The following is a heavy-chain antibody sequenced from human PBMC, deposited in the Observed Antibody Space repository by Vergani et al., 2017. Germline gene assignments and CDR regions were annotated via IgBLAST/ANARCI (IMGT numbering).Heavy chain of an antibody. CDR2: IYYSGST. D-gene: IGHD3-10*01. CDR3: ARHRGPQWFGELLPSVLWDTRIDY. Sequence: QVQLQESGPGLVKPSETLSLTCTVSGGSISSSSYYWGWIRQPPGKGLEWIGSIYYSGSTYYNPSLKSRVTISVDTSKNQFSLKLSSVTAADTAVYYCARHRGPQWFGELLPSVLWDTRIDYWGQGTLVTVSS. J-gene: IGHJ4*02. V-gene: IGHV4-39*01. CDR1: GGSISSSSYY.